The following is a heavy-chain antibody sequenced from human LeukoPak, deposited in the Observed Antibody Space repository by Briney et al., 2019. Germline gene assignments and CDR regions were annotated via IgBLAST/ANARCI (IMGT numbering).Heavy chain of an antibody. J-gene: IGHJ4*02. V-gene: IGHV3-30*02. CDR3: ASRKLGNDY. CDR2: IRYDGSNK. CDR1: GFTFSNYW. D-gene: IGHD7-27*01. Sequence: PGGSLRLSCAASGFTFSNYWMHWVRQAPGKGLEWVAFIRYDGSNKYYADSVKGRFTISRDNAKNSLFLQMNNLRVDDTAVYYCASRKLGNDYWGQGTLVTVSS.